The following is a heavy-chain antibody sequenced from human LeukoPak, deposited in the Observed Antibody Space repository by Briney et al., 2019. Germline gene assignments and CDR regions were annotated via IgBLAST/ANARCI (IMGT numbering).Heavy chain of an antibody. J-gene: IGHJ3*02. CDR2: IRDDGTNE. D-gene: IGHD1-26*01. V-gene: IGHV3-30*02. CDR1: GFTFSASG. Sequence: GGSLRLSCAASGFTFSASGMNWVRQAPGQGLEGVAFIRDDGTNEYYADSVKGRFTISRDDAKKTLYLQMNSLRAEDTAVYYCLTILETTIDAFDIWGQGTMVTVSS. CDR3: LTILETTIDAFDI.